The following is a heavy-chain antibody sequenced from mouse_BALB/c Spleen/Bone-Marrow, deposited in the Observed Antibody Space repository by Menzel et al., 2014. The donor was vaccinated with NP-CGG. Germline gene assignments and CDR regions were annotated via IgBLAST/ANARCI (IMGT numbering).Heavy chain of an antibody. V-gene: IGHV5-6*02. D-gene: IGHD2-3*01. CDR2: ISSGGSYT. CDR1: GFTFSNYG. Sequence: EVMLVESGGDLAKPGGSLKLSCAASGFTFSNYGMSWVRQTPDKRLEWVATISSGGSYTYYPDSVKGRFTISRDNAKNTLYLQMSSLKSEDTAMYYCARRDGGPMDYWGQGTSVTVSS. CDR3: ARRDGGPMDY. J-gene: IGHJ4*01.